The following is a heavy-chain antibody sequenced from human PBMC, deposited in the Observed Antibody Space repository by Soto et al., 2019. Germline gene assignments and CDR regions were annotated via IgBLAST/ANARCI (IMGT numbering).Heavy chain of an antibody. Sequence: GESLKISCKGSGYSFTSYWISWVRQMPGKGLEWMGRIDPSDSYTNYSPSFQGHVTNSADKSISTAYLQWSSLKASDTAMYYCARHTLEWELLLAYFDYWGQGTLVTVSS. J-gene: IGHJ4*02. D-gene: IGHD1-26*01. CDR3: ARHTLEWELLLAYFDY. CDR2: IDPSDSYT. V-gene: IGHV5-10-1*01. CDR1: GYSFTSYW.